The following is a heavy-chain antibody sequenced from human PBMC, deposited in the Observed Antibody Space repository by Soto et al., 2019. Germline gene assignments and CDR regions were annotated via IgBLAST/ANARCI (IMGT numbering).Heavy chain of an antibody. V-gene: IGHV2-26*01. Sequence: QVTLKESGPVLVKPTETLTLTCTVSGFSLSNARMGVSWIRQPPGKALEWLAHIFSNDEKSYSTSLKSRPTISKDTSKSQVVLTMTNMDPVDTATYYCARHTFTRYYYYGMDVWGQGTTVTVSS. CDR3: ARHTFTRYYYYGMDV. CDR2: IFSNDEK. J-gene: IGHJ6*02. CDR1: GFSLSNARMG.